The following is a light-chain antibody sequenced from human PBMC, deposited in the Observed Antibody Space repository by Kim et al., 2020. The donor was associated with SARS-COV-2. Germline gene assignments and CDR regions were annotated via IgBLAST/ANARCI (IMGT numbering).Light chain of an antibody. V-gene: IGLV5-45*01. CDR2: YKSDSDK. Sequence: LTCTLRSGINVGTYRIYWYQQKPGSPPQYLLKYKSDSDKQQGSGVPSRFSGSKDASANAGILLISGLQSEDEADYYCMIWHSSSWVFGGGTKLTVL. J-gene: IGLJ3*02. CDR1: SGINVGTYR. CDR3: MIWHSSSWV.